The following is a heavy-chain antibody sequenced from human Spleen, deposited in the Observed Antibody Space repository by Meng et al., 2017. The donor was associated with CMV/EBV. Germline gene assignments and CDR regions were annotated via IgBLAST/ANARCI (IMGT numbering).Heavy chain of an antibody. V-gene: IGHV3-30*02. CDR2: IRYEGSNK. J-gene: IGHJ5*02. Sequence: CAASGVTLSSDGMSWVRQAPGKGLEWVAFIRYEGSNKYYADSVKGRFTISRDNSKNKLYLQMNSRRAEDTAAYYCAKGLQLGNWFDPWGQGTLVTVSS. CDR1: GVTLSSDG. D-gene: IGHD5-18*01. CDR3: AKGLQLGNWFDP.